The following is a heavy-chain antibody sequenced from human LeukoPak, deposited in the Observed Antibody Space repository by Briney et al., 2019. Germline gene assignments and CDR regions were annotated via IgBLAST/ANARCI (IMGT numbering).Heavy chain of an antibody. J-gene: IGHJ4*02. D-gene: IGHD1-26*01. Sequence: GGSLRLSCAASGFTFSSYSMKWIRQAPGKGLEWVSYISSGSNTIYYADSVNGRFTISRDNAKNTLYLQMNSLRAEDTAIYYCARASSGSYFYFDYWGQGTLVTVSS. CDR3: ARASSGSYFYFDY. CDR1: GFTFSSYS. V-gene: IGHV3-48*01. CDR2: ISSGSNTI.